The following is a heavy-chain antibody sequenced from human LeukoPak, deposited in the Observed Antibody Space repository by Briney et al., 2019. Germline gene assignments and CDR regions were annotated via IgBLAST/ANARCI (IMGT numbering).Heavy chain of an antibody. Sequence: GGTLRLSCAASGFTFSTYAMSWVRQAPGKGLEWVSTISGSGDSAYYADSVKGRFTISRDNSKNTLYLQMNSLKAEDTAVYYCAKGVSPKTTVTTPFGYWGQGTLVTVSS. V-gene: IGHV3-23*01. J-gene: IGHJ4*02. CDR3: AKGVSPKTTVTTPFGY. D-gene: IGHD4-17*01. CDR1: GFTFSTYA. CDR2: ISGSGDSA.